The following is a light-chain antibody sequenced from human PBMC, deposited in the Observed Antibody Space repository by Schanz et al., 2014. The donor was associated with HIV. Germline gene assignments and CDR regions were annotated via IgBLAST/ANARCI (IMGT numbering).Light chain of an antibody. CDR3: QQDGT. Sequence: EIVLTQSPGTLSLSPGERATLSCRASQSVSSTYLAWYQQKPGQAPRLLIYSASSRATGIPDRFSGSGSGTDFTLTITRLEPEDSAVYYCQQDGTFGQGTTVEI. CDR1: QSVSSTY. CDR2: SAS. V-gene: IGKV3-20*01. J-gene: IGKJ2*01.